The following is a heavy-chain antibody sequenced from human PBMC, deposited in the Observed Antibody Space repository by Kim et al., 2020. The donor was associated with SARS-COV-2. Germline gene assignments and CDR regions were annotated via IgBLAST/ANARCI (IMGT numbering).Heavy chain of an antibody. D-gene: IGHD3-10*01. V-gene: IGHV3-30-3*01. CDR3: ARALSDY. J-gene: IGHJ4*02. Sequence: DRSKNDDANSVKGRFTISRDNSKNTLYLKMNSLRAEDTAVYYCARALSDYWGQGTLVTVSS. CDR2: DRSKN.